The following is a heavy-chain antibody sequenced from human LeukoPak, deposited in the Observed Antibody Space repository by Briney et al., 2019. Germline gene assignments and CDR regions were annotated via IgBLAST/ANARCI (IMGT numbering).Heavy chain of an antibody. Sequence: GGSLRLSCAASGFTFDDYGMSWVRQAPGKGLEWVSGINWNGGSTGYADSVKGRFTISRDNAKNSLYLQMSSLRAEDTALYYCARDRFLEWLLPFDYWGQGTLVTVSS. V-gene: IGHV3-20*04. D-gene: IGHD3-3*01. CDR3: ARDRFLEWLLPFDY. J-gene: IGHJ4*02. CDR2: INWNGGST. CDR1: GFTFDDYG.